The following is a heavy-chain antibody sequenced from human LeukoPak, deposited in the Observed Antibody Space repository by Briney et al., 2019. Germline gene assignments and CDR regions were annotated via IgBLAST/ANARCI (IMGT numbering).Heavy chain of an antibody. V-gene: IGHV3-23*01. CDR3: AKAAMVAAPFDY. D-gene: IGHD2-15*01. Sequence: GGSLRLSCAASGFIFRSYAMNWVRQAPGKGLEWVSTISSSGGSTYYADSLKGRFTISRDKSKNTLYLQVNSLRAEDTSTYYCAKAAMVAAPFDYWGQGTQVTVSS. CDR1: GFIFRSYA. J-gene: IGHJ4*02. CDR2: ISSSGGST.